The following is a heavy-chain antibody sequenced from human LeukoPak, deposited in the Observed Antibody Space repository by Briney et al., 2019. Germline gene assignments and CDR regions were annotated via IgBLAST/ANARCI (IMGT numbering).Heavy chain of an antibody. V-gene: IGHV4-39*07. CDR3: ARGPWDYDYAPDAFDI. Sequence: SETLSLTCTVSGGSISSSSYYWGWIRQPPGKGLEWIGSIYYSGSTYYNPSLKSRVTISVDTSKNQFSLKLSSVTAADTAVYYCARGPWDYDYAPDAFDIWGQGTMVTVSS. CDR1: GGSISSSSYY. CDR2: IYYSGST. J-gene: IGHJ3*02. D-gene: IGHD3-16*01.